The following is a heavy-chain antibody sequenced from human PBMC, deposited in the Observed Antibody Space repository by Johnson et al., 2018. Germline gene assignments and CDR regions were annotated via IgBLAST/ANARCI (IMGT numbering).Heavy chain of an antibody. D-gene: IGHD3-10*01. CDR1: GYTFISYI. Sequence: QVQLVQSGAEVKKPGASVNFSCKASGYTFISYIIYWVRQAPGQGLEWVGLINPDGGGTQYAPQFQGRVTITKHTPAKTSTVELRSLRSEDTAIHYCARGFRGMPGMDGWGQGTTGFVSS. CDR3: ARGFRGMPGMDG. J-gene: IGHJ6*02. V-gene: IGHV1-46*01. CDR2: INPDGGGT.